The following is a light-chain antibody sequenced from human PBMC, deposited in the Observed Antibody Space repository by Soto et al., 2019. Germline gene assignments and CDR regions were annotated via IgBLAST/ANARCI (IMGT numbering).Light chain of an antibody. CDR1: SSNIGAGHD. J-gene: IGLJ1*01. V-gene: IGLV1-40*01. CDR2: RFN. Sequence: QSVLTQPPSVSGAPGQRVTISCTGSSSNIGAGHDVHWYQHSPGTAPKLLIYRFNNRPSGVPDRFSGSKSGTSASLAISGLQAEDEADYYCCSYAGRNTYVFGTGTKLTVL. CDR3: CSYAGRNTYV.